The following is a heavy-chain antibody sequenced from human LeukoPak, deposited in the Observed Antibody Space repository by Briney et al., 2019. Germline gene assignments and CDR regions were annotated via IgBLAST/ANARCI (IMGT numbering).Heavy chain of an antibody. V-gene: IGHV3-11*01. J-gene: IGHJ4*02. CDR1: GFTFSDYY. D-gene: IGHD5-18*01. CDR3: ARARGYSYGYNDY. Sequence: PGGSLRLSCAASGFTFSDYYMSWIRQAPGKGLEWVSYISSSGSTIYYADSVKGRFTIPRNNAKNSLYLQMNSLRAEDTAVYYCARARGYSYGYNDYWGRGTLVTVSS. CDR2: ISSSGSTI.